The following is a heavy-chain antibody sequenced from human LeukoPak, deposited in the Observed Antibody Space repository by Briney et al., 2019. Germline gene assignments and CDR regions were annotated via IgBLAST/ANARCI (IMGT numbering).Heavy chain of an antibody. CDR3: ARAVSGRFDY. CDR1: GGSFSGYY. J-gene: IGHJ4*02. CDR2: INHSGST. V-gene: IGHV4-34*01. Sequence: SETLSLTCAVYGGSFSGYYWSWIRHPPGKGLERIGEINHSGSTNYNPSLKSRVTISVDTSKNQFSLKLSSVTAADTAIYYCARAVSGRFDYWGQGTLVTVSS. D-gene: IGHD6-19*01.